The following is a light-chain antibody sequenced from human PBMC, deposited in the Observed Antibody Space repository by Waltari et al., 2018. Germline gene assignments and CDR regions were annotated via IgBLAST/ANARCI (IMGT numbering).Light chain of an antibody. CDR2: ATS. CDR1: QSVTTY. Sequence: DLQMTQSPSSLSASVGDRVTITCRASQSVTTYLNWYQQKPGKAPNLLISATSILQSGVPSRFSGSGSGTDFTLTISSLQPEDFATYYCQQSRTAPLTFGGGTKVEIK. J-gene: IGKJ4*01. CDR3: QQSRTAPLT. V-gene: IGKV1-39*01.